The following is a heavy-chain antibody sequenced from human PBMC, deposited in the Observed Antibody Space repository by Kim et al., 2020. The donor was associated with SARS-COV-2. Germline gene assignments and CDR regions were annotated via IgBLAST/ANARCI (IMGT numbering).Heavy chain of an antibody. J-gene: IGHJ6*02. D-gene: IGHD6-6*01. Sequence: AATRKGRFTISKDNSKNTLYLQMNSLRAEDTAVYYCARGQLVHYYYGMDVWGQGTTVTVSS. CDR3: ARGQLVHYYYGMDV. V-gene: IGHV3-53*01.